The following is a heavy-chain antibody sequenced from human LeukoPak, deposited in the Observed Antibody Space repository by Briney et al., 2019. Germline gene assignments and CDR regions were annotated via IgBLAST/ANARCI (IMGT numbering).Heavy chain of an antibody. V-gene: IGHV4-34*01. J-gene: IGHJ4*02. D-gene: IGHD3-22*01. CDR1: GGSFSGYY. CDR3: ARDYYDSSGYRLNDY. Sequence: SETLSLTCAVYGGSFSGYYWSWIRQPPGKGLEWIGEINHSGSTNYNPSLKSRVTISVDTSKNQFSLKLSSVTAADTAVYYCARDYYDSSGYRLNDYWGQGTLVTVSS. CDR2: INHSGST.